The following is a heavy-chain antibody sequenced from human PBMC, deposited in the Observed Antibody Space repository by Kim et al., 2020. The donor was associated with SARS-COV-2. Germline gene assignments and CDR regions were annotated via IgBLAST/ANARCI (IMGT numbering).Heavy chain of an antibody. Sequence: SETLSLTCTVSGGSISSYSWNWIRQPPGKGLEWIGDISYSGNTNYNPSLKSRVTISIDTSKNQFSLKLSSVTAADTAAYYCARRGGMDVWGQGTTVTVSS. J-gene: IGHJ6*02. CDR3: ARRGGMDV. CDR1: GGSISSYS. CDR2: ISYSGNT. V-gene: IGHV4-59*08.